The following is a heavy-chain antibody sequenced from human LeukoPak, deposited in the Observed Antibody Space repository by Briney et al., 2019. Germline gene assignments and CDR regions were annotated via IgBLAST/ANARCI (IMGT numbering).Heavy chain of an antibody. CDR2: IIPIFGTA. J-gene: IGHJ4*02. D-gene: IGHD6-6*01. Sequence: SVKVSCKASGGTFSSYAISWVRQAPGQGLEWMGGIIPIFGTANYAQKFQGRVTITADESTSTAYMELSSLRSEDTAVFYCASGGLFSSSLTGYFDYWGQGTLVTVSS. CDR1: GGTFSSYA. V-gene: IGHV1-69*13. CDR3: ASGGLFSSSLTGYFDY.